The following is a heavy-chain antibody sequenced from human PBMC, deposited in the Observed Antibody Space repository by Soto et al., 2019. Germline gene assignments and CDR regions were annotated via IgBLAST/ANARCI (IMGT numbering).Heavy chain of an antibody. CDR3: ARKYSSSIPFDY. CDR2: IWYDGSNA. CDR1: GFTFSAYG. V-gene: IGHV3-33*01. D-gene: IGHD6-13*01. Sequence: GGSLRLSCAASGFTFSAYGMHWVRQAPGKGLEWVAVIWYDGSNAYYADSMKGRFSISRDNSKNTLFLQMNSLRAEDTAVYYCARKYSSSIPFDYWGQGTLVTVSS. J-gene: IGHJ4*02.